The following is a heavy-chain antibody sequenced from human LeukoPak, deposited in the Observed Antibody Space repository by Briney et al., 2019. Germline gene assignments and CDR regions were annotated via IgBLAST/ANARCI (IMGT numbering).Heavy chain of an antibody. Sequence: GGSLRLSCAASDFNFITYAMSWVRQAPGKGLEWVAVISYDGSNKYYADSVKGRFTISRDNSKNTLYLQMNSLRAEDTAVYYCAKQGRDWLRDYYYYMDVWGKGTTVTISS. CDR1: DFNFITYA. CDR2: ISYDGSNK. V-gene: IGHV3-30*18. D-gene: IGHD3-9*01. J-gene: IGHJ6*03. CDR3: AKQGRDWLRDYYYYMDV.